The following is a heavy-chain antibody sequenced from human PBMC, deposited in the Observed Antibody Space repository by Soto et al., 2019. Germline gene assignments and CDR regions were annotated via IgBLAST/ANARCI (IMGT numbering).Heavy chain of an antibody. J-gene: IGHJ4*02. CDR2: ISYDGSNK. V-gene: IGHV3-30*18. CDR3: AKALHTYYYDSSGFDY. CDR1: GFTFSSYG. Sequence: PGGSLRLSCAASGFTFSSYGMHWVRQAPGKGLEWVAVISYDGSNKYYADSVKGRFTISRDNSKNTLYLQMNSLRAEDTAVYYCAKALHTYYYDSSGFDYWGQGTLVTVSS. D-gene: IGHD3-22*01.